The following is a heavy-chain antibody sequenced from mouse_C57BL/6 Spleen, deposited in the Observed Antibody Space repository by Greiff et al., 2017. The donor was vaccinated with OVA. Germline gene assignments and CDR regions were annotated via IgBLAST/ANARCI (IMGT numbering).Heavy chain of an antibody. CDR3: TTGYDGDY. Sequence: VQLQQSGAELVRPGASVKLSCTASGFNITDDYMHWVKQRPEQGLEWIGWIDPENGDTEYASKFQGKATITADPSSNTAYLQLSSLTSEDTAVYYCTTGYDGDYWGQGTTLTVSS. D-gene: IGHD2-3*01. CDR2: IDPENGDT. CDR1: GFNITDDY. J-gene: IGHJ2*01. V-gene: IGHV14-4*01.